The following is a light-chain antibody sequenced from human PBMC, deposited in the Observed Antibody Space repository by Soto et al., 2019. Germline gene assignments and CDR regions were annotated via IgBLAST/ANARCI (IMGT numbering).Light chain of an antibody. CDR1: ERISTW. CDR3: QQYRAYSWT. Sequence: DIQMTQSPSTLSAFVGDRVTITCRASERISTWLAWYQQKPGKPPKLMISKASTLESGVPSRFSGSGSGADFTLTISGLQPEDVAISYCQQYRAYSWTFGRGTKVEI. V-gene: IGKV1-5*03. J-gene: IGKJ1*01. CDR2: KAS.